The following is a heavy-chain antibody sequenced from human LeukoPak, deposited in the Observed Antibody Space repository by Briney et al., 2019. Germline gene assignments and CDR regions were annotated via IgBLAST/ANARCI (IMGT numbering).Heavy chain of an antibody. Sequence: GASVKVSCKASGYTFTSYDINWVRQAPGQGLEWMGWMNPNSGNTGYAQKFQGRVTMTRNTSISTAYMELSSLRSEDTAVYYCARVDGRGIAVAGTGGYWGQGALVTVSS. J-gene: IGHJ4*02. V-gene: IGHV1-8*01. D-gene: IGHD6-19*01. CDR3: ARVDGRGIAVAGTGGY. CDR1: GYTFTSYD. CDR2: MNPNSGNT.